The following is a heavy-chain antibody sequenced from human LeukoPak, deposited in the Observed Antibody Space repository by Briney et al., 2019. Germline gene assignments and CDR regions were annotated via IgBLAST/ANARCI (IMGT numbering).Heavy chain of an antibody. CDR2: ISSSSSYI. J-gene: IGHJ4*02. CDR1: GFTFSSYS. D-gene: IGHD6-13*01. V-gene: IGHV3-21*01. CDR3: ASHAPGSSWYY. Sequence: GGSLRLPCAASGFTFSSYSMNWVRQAPGKGLEWVSSISSSSSYIYYAGSVKGRFTISRDNAKNSLYLQMNSLRAEDTAVYYCASHAPGSSWYYWGQGTLVTVSS.